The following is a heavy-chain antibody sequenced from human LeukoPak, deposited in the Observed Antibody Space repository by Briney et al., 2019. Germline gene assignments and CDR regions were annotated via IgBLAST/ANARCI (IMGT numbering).Heavy chain of an antibody. D-gene: IGHD2-15*01. V-gene: IGHV1-18*01. J-gene: IGHJ4*02. Sequence: GASVKVSCKTSGYTFNNSGITWVRQAPGQGLEWMGWISIGDGRTHYGRKFQDRVSMTREMSSNTAFLELSSLRSDDTAFYFCSRSYYSSSWYYFDHWGQGTLVTVSS. CDR1: GYTFNNSG. CDR3: SRSYYSSSWYYFDH. CDR2: ISIGDGRT.